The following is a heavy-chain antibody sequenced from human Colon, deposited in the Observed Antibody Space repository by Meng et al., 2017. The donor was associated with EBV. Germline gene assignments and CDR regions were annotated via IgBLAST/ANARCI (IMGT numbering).Heavy chain of an antibody. Sequence: QVQLQESGPGLVEPSGTLSLTCAVSGGSIRTSDGWSWVRQPPGKGLEWIGEIYRGGGTNYNPSFKSRVTISVDTSNNHFSLKLSYVTAADTAVYYCARVRVIPAAVGFDYWGQGTLVTVSS. CDR3: ARVRVIPAAVGFDY. J-gene: IGHJ4*02. D-gene: IGHD2-2*01. CDR1: GGSIRTSDG. CDR2: IYRGGGT. V-gene: IGHV4-4*02.